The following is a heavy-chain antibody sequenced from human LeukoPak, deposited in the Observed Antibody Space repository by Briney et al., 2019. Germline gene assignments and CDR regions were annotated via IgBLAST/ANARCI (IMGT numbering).Heavy chain of an antibody. CDR2: IRSKANNYAT. V-gene: IGHV3-73*01. CDR1: GFTFSNHA. J-gene: IGHJ4*02. CDR3: ARDSSSEGPLDY. D-gene: IGHD6-6*01. Sequence: GGSLRLSCVASGFTFSNHAMTWVRQASGKGLEWIGRIRSKANNYATAYTDPLKGRFTVSRDDSKNTAYLQMNSLKTEDSAVYFCARDSSSEGPLDYWGQGTLVTVSS.